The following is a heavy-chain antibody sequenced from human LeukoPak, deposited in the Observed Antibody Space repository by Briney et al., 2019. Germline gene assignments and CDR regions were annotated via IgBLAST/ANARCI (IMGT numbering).Heavy chain of an antibody. V-gene: IGHV3-21*01. J-gene: IGHJ4*02. CDR3: ARDNLPPASGYLHFDY. Sequence: TGGSLRLSCAASGFTFSSYSMNWVRQAPGKGLEWVSSISSSSSYIYYADSVKGRFTISRDNAKNSLYLQMNSLRAEDTAVYYCARDNLPPASGYLHFDYWGQGTLVTVSS. CDR1: GFTFSSYS. CDR2: ISSSSSYI. D-gene: IGHD3-22*01.